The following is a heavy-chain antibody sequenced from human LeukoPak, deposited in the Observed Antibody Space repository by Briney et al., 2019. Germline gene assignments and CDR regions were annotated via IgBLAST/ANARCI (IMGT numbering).Heavy chain of an antibody. CDR2: INPNSGGT. D-gene: IGHD2-15*01. CDR1: GYTFTGYY. Sequence: ASVKVSCKASGYTFTGYYMHWVRQAPGQGLEWMGWINPNSGGTNYAQKFQGRVTMTRDTSISTAYMELSRLRSDDTAVYYCARDYCSGGSCYSGGYWGQGTLVTVSS. V-gene: IGHV1-2*02. J-gene: IGHJ4*02. CDR3: ARDYCSGGSCYSGGY.